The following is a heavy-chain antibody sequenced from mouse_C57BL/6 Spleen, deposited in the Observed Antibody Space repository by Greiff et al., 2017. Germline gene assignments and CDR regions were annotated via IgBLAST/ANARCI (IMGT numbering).Heavy chain of an antibody. J-gene: IGHJ2*01. Sequence: QVQLQQSGAELVRPGASVKLSCKASGYTFTDYYINWVKQRPGQGLEWIARIYPGSGNTYYNEKFKGKATLTAEKYSSTAYMQLSSLTSDDSAVYYCARGNYGTYFDYWGQGTTLTVSS. CDR3: ARGNYGTYFDY. D-gene: IGHD2-1*01. CDR1: GYTFTDYY. V-gene: IGHV1-76*01. CDR2: IYPGSGNT.